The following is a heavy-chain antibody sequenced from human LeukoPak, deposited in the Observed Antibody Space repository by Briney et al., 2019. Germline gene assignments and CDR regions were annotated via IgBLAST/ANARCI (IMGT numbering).Heavy chain of an antibody. CDR3: ARDFSSSWYRYYFDY. V-gene: IGHV1-2*02. Sequence: ASVKVSCKASGYTFTGYYMHWVRQAPGQGLEWMGWINPNSGGTNYAQKFQGRVTMTRDTSISTAYMELSRLRSDDTAVYYCARDFSSSWYRYYFDYWGQGTLVTVSS. J-gene: IGHJ4*02. CDR1: GYTFTGYY. CDR2: INPNSGGT. D-gene: IGHD6-13*01.